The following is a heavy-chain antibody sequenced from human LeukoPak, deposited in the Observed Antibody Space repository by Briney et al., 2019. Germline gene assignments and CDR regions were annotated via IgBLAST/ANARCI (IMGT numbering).Heavy chain of an antibody. J-gene: IGHJ4*02. Sequence: SETLSLTCTVSGGSISSSSYYWGWIRQPPGKGLEWIGSIYYSGSTYYNPSLKSRVTISVDTSKNQFSLKLSSVTAADTAVYYCASPRWGSYRYHFDYWGQGTLVTVSS. CDR2: IYYSGST. V-gene: IGHV4-39*01. CDR3: ASPRWGSYRYHFDY. D-gene: IGHD3-16*02. CDR1: GGSISSSSYY.